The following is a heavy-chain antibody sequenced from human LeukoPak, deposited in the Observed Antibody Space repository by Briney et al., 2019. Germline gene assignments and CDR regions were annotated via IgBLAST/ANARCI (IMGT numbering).Heavy chain of an antibody. CDR2: IYYSGST. J-gene: IGHJ4*02. CDR3: ARNGGDSWVFDY. D-gene: IGHD4-17*01. V-gene: IGHV4-31*03. Sequence: PSQTLSLTCTVSGGSISSGGYYWSWIRQHPGKGLEWIGYIYYSGSTYYNPSLKSRVTISVDTSKNQFSLKLSSVTAADTAVYYCARNGGDSWVFDYWGQGTLVTASS. CDR1: GGSISSGGYY.